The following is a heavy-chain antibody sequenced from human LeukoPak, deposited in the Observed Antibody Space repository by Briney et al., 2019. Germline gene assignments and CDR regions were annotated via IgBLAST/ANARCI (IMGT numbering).Heavy chain of an antibody. CDR3: ARSEQLDRYYYYYYYMDV. Sequence: SVKVSCKASGGTFSSYAISWVRQAPGQGLEWMGRIIPIFGTANYAQKFQGRVTITTDESTSTAYMELSSLRSEDTAVYYCARSEQLDRYYYYYYYMDVWGKGTTVTVSS. D-gene: IGHD6-6*01. CDR1: GGTFSSYA. V-gene: IGHV1-69*05. CDR2: IIPIFGTA. J-gene: IGHJ6*03.